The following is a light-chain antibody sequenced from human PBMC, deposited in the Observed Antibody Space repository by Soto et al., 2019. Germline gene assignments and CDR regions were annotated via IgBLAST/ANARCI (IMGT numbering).Light chain of an antibody. CDR3: CSYSGSPYV. Sequence: QSALTQPRSVSGSPGQSVTISCTGTSSDVGGYNYVSWYQQHPGKAPKLMIYDVSERPSGVPDRFSGSKSGNTASLTISGLQAEDEADYYCCSYSGSPYVFGTGTQLTVL. CDR2: DVS. CDR1: SSDVGGYNY. J-gene: IGLJ1*01. V-gene: IGLV2-11*01.